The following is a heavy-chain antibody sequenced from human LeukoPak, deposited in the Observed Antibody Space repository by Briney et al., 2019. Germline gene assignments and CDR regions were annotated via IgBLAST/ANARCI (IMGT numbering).Heavy chain of an antibody. V-gene: IGHV3-64D*06. CDR1: GFTFNSYP. Sequence: PARSLRLSCSASGFTFNSYPVHWVRQAPGKGVECVSCIRRKGGSTYYADAVKGRFTISIDNPKHTLYLQTSSLGAEDTAVYYCVKESGFMVAPNSAFDLWGQGTMVTVSS. J-gene: IGHJ3*01. D-gene: IGHD4/OR15-4a*01. CDR3: VKESGFMVAPNSAFDL. CDR2: IRRKGGST.